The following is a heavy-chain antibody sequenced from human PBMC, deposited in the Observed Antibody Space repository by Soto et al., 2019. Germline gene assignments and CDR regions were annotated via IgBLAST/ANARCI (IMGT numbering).Heavy chain of an antibody. V-gene: IGHV4-39*01. Sequence: KPSETLSLTCIVSGESISSSSDYWGWIRQPPGKGLEWIGSIYYSGRTYYNPSFKSRVTISIDTSKNQFSLKLSSVTATDTAVYYCARQRTTVVTQAYFDHWGQGALVTVSS. J-gene: IGHJ4*02. CDR2: IYYSGRT. CDR1: GESISSSSDY. D-gene: IGHD2-21*02. CDR3: ARQRTTVVTQAYFDH.